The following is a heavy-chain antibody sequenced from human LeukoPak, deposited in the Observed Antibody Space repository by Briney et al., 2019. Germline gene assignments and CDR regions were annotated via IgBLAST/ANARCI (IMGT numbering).Heavy chain of an antibody. J-gene: IGHJ6*02. CDR2: THHGGST. CDR3: ARSRSTTTYYGMDV. V-gene: IGHV4/OR15-8*01. Sequence: SETLSLTCVVSGDSLTSSRWWNWVRQAPGKGLEWIGETHHGGSTNYNPSLKSRVTISVDKSKNQFSLKMNSVTAADTAVYYCARSRSTTTYYGMDVWGQGTTVTVSS. D-gene: IGHD2-2*01. CDR1: GDSLTSSRW.